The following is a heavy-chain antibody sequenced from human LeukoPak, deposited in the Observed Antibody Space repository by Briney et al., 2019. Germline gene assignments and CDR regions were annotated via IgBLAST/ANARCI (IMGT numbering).Heavy chain of an antibody. CDR2: INHSGST. Sequence: SETLSLTCAVYGGSFSSYHWSWIRQPPGKGLEWIGEINHSGSTNYNPSLKSRVTISVDTSKNQFSLKVSSVTAADTAVYYCARGWGMISGGVWTDDYFYYGMDVWGQGTLVTVSS. CDR3: ARGWGMISGGVWTDDYFYYGMDV. D-gene: IGHD2-15*01. V-gene: IGHV4-34*01. J-gene: IGHJ6*02. CDR1: GGSFSSYH.